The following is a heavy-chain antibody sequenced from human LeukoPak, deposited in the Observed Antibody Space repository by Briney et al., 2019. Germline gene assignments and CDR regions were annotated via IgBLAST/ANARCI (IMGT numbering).Heavy chain of an antibody. Sequence: GGSLRLSCAASGFTFSSYAMSWVRQAPGKGLEWVSAISGSGGSTYYADSVKGRFTISRDNSKNTLYLQMNSLRAEDTAVYYCPKGLWFGELLSAFDIWGQGTMVTVSS. D-gene: IGHD3-10*01. CDR1: GFTFSSYA. V-gene: IGHV3-23*01. CDR2: ISGSGGST. CDR3: PKGLWFGELLSAFDI. J-gene: IGHJ3*02.